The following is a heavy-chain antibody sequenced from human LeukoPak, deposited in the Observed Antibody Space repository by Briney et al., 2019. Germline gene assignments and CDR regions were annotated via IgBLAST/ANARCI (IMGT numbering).Heavy chain of an antibody. CDR2: IYSGGTT. V-gene: IGHV3-53*05. D-gene: IGHD3-10*01. CDR1: GFSVSSNY. J-gene: IGHJ4*02. Sequence: GGSLRLSCAASGFSVSSNYVSWVRQAPGKGLEWVSVIYSGGTTYYADSIKGRFTISRDNSKNTLYLQMNSLRAEDTAVYYCARGYYYGFTDYWGQGNLVTVSS. CDR3: ARGYYYGFTDY.